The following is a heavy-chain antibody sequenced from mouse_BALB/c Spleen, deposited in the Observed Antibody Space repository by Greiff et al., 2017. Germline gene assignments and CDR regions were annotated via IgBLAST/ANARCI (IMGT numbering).Heavy chain of an antibody. J-gene: IGHJ4*01. V-gene: IGHV14-3*02. CDR1: GFNIKDTY. CDR3: ARGSLAYYYAMDY. Sequence: EVQLQQSGAELVKPGASVKLSCTASGFNIKDTYMHWVKQRPEQGLEWIGRIDPANGNTKYDPKFQGKATITADTSSNTAYLQLSSLTSEDTAVYYCARGSLAYYYAMDYWGQGTSVTVSS. D-gene: IGHD1-1*01. CDR2: IDPANGNT.